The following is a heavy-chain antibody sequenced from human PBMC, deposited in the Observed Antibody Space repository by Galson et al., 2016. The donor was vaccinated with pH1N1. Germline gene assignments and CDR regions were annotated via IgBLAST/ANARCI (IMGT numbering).Heavy chain of an antibody. CDR1: GFGFSSYA. J-gene: IGHJ3*02. V-gene: IGHV3-23*01. CDR2: VSGSGGYT. D-gene: IGHD5-12*01. Sequence: SLRLSCAASGFGFSSYAMSWVRQAPGKGLEWVSSVSGSGGYTYDADSVKGRFTISRDNSNSTLYLQMSSLRVEDTALYYCAKANFGGYDLDAFDIWGQGTMVTVS. CDR3: AKANFGGYDLDAFDI.